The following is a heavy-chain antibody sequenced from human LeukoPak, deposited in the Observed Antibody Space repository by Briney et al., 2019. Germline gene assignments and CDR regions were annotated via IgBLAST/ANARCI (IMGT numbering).Heavy chain of an antibody. J-gene: IGHJ3*02. Sequence: PGGSLRLSCGASGFTFSRYVMSWVRQVPGKGLEWVSSISNSGGSRYYAASVKGRFTISRDNTYNTLDLEMNSLRAEDTAVYYCARVDTDIVGAREGGFDIWGQGTMVTVSS. CDR2: ISNSGGSR. CDR3: ARVDTDIVGAREGGFDI. V-gene: IGHV3-23*01. D-gene: IGHD1-26*01. CDR1: GFTFSRYV.